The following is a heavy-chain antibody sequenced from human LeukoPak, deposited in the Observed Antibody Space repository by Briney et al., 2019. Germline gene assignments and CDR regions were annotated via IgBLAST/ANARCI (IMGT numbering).Heavy chain of an antibody. CDR2: IYYSGST. D-gene: IGHD1-26*01. CDR3: ARDRVVGAPGAFDI. V-gene: IGHV4-59*01. CDR1: GGSISSYY. J-gene: IGHJ3*02. Sequence: PSETLSLTCTVSGGSISSYYWSWIRQPPGKGLEWIGYIYYSGSTNYSPSLKSRVTISVDTSKNQFSLKLSSVTAADTAVYYCARDRVVGAPGAFDIWGQGTMVTVSS.